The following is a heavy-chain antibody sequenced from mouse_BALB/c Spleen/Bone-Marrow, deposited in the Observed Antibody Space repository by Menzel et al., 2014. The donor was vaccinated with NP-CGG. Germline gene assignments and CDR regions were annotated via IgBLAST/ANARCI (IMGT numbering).Heavy chain of an antibody. CDR3: ARDMITTRAMDY. CDR2: IYPGGGYT. CDR1: GYTFTNYW. D-gene: IGHD2-4*01. Sequence: QVQLKQSGAELVRPGTSVKISCKASGYTFTNYWLGWVKQRPGHGLEWIGDIYPGGGYTDYNEKFKGKATLTADTSSSTAYMQLSSLTSEDSAVYFYARDMITTRAMDYWGQGTSVTVSS. J-gene: IGHJ4*01. V-gene: IGHV1-63*02.